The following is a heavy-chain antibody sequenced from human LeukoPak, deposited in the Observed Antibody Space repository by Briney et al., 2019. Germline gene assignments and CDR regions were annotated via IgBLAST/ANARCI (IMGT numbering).Heavy chain of an antibody. Sequence: GESLRLSCAASGFTFSSYWMHWVRQAPGKGLVYVSRINSDGSSTNYADSVKGRFTISRDNAKNTLYLQMNSLRAEDTAVYYCAKDLARGHFDYWGQGTLVTVSS. J-gene: IGHJ4*02. CDR2: INSDGSST. CDR3: AKDLARGHFDY. D-gene: IGHD3-16*01. CDR1: GFTFSSYW. V-gene: IGHV3-74*01.